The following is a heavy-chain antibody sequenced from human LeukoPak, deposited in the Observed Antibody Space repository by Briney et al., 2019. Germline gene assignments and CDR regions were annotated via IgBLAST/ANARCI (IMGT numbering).Heavy chain of an antibody. CDR3: ARESGTSRVGELLGD. J-gene: IGHJ4*02. Sequence: GGSLRLSCAASGSTFSTQGMHWVRQAPGKGLEWVTFIQNHGNDKRYADSVKGRFTVSRDNSKNTLYLQINSLRAEDTAMYYCARESGTSRVGELLGDWGQGTLVTVSS. CDR1: GSTFSTQG. D-gene: IGHD3-10*01. CDR2: IQNHGNDK. V-gene: IGHV3-30*02.